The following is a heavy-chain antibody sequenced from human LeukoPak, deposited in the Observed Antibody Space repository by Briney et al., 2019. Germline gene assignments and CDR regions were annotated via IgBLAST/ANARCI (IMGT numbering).Heavy chain of an antibody. Sequence: ASVKVSCKASGYTFTGYYMRWVRQAPGQGLEWMGRINPKSGGTNYAQKFQGRVTMTRDTSISTAHMELSRLRSDDTAVYYCAREDYYYGMDVWGQGTTVTVSS. CDR3: AREDYYYGMDV. CDR2: INPKSGGT. CDR1: GYTFTGYY. V-gene: IGHV1-2*06. J-gene: IGHJ6*02.